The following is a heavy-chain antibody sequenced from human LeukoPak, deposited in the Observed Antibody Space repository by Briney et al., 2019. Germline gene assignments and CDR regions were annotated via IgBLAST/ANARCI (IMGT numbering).Heavy chain of an antibody. J-gene: IGHJ4*02. CDR1: GFTVSSNY. Sequence: GGSLRLSCAASGFTVSSNYMSWVRQAPGKGLEWVSVIYSGGSTYYADSVKGRFTISRDNSKNTLYFQMNSLRAEDTAVYYCARGRRDGYNYASVYFDYWGQGTLVTVSS. V-gene: IGHV3-53*01. D-gene: IGHD5-24*01. CDR2: IYSGGST. CDR3: ARGRRDGYNYASVYFDY.